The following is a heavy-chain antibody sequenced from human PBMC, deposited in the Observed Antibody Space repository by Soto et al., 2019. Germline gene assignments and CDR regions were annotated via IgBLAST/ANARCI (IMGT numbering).Heavy chain of an antibody. V-gene: IGHV4-31*03. J-gene: IGHJ6*02. CDR1: GGSISSGGYY. Sequence: SETLSLTCTVSGGSISSGGYYWSWIRQHPGKGLEWIGYIYYSGSTYYNPSLKSRVTISVDTSKNQFSLKLSSVTAADTAVYYCAVSYYDSSNRFGLFEGMDVWGQGTTVTVS. CDR2: IYYSGST. D-gene: IGHD3-22*01. CDR3: AVSYYDSSNRFGLFEGMDV.